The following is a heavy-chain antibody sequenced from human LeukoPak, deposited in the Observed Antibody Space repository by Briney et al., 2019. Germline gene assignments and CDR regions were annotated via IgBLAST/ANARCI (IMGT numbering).Heavy chain of an antibody. CDR1: GFTFSSYS. Sequence: GGSLRLSCAASGFTFSSYSVNWVRQAPGKGLEWVSYISSSSSTIYYADSVKGRFTISRDNAKNSLYLQMNSLRAEDTAVYYCARDGYYYDSSVHDAFDIWGQGTMVTVSS. CDR3: ARDGYYYDSSVHDAFDI. V-gene: IGHV3-48*04. D-gene: IGHD3-22*01. J-gene: IGHJ3*02. CDR2: ISSSSSTI.